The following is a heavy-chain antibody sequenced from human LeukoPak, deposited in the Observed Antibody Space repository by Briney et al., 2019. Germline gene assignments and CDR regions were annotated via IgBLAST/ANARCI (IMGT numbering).Heavy chain of an antibody. V-gene: IGHV4-59*01. CDR2: IYYSGST. D-gene: IGHD6-13*01. CDR1: DDSITMYY. CDR3: ARGSVSSSWYSYYYYMDV. Sequence: SETLSLTCTVPDDSITMYYWSWIRQPPGKGLEWIGYIYYSGSTNYNPSLKSRVTISVDTSKNQFSLKLSSVTAADTAVYYCARGSVSSSWYSYYYYMDVWGKGTTVTISS. J-gene: IGHJ6*03.